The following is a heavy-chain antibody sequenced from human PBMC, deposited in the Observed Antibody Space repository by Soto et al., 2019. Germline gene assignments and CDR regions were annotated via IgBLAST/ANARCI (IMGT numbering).Heavy chain of an antibody. V-gene: IGHV3-72*01. CDR3: ARGLRTFDY. CDR1: GFTLSDHY. Sequence: GSLRLSCAGSGFTLSDHYIDWVRQAPGKGLEWVGRSRDKAQGYSTAYAASVKGRFTTSRDESKNSLYLQMNSLRAEDTAVYYCARGLRTFDYWGQGTLVTVSS. J-gene: IGHJ4*02. CDR2: SRDKAQGYST.